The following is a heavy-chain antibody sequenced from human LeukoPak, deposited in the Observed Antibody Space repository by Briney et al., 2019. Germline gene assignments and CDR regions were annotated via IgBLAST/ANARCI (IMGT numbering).Heavy chain of an antibody. CDR1: GYTFTSYW. CDR3: ARHLGSYSSGAYFDY. D-gene: IGHD3-22*01. V-gene: IGHV5-51*01. Sequence: GESLKISCKGSGYTFTSYWIAWVRQMPGKGLEWMGIIYPGDSDTRYSPSFQGQVTISADKSINSAYLQWSSLQASDTAMYYCARHLGSYSSGAYFDYWGQGTLVTVSS. J-gene: IGHJ4*02. CDR2: IYPGDSDT.